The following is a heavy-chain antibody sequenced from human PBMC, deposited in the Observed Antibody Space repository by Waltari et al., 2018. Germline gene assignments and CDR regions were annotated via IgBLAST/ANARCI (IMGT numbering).Heavy chain of an antibody. V-gene: IGHV4-39*01. J-gene: IGHJ3*01. CDR2: MSYLGAT. Sequence: QLQLQESGPGLVKPSETLSLTCSVSGGSITNTKHYWGWIRQPPGQGLEWIGTMSYLGATYTSPSLKSRVTIARDTSTNQRSLKLGSVTAADTAMYYCATYIGASVGTAAFDVWGQGTMVTVSS. D-gene: IGHD5-12*01. CDR1: GGSITNTKHY. CDR3: ATYIGASVGTAAFDV.